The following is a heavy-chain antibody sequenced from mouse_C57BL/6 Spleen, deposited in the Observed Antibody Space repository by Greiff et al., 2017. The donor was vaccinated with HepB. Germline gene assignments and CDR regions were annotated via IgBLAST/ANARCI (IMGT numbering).Heavy chain of an antibody. CDR1: GFTFSDYG. D-gene: IGHD2-2*01. Sequence: EVKLVESGGGLVKPGGSLKLSCAASGFTFSDYGMHWVRQAPEKGLEWVAYISSGSSTIYYADTVKGRFTISRDNAKNTLFLQMTRLRSEDTAMYYCARSYGYERGYYFDYWGQGTTLTVSS. CDR3: ARSYGYERGYYFDY. V-gene: IGHV5-17*01. J-gene: IGHJ2*01. CDR2: ISSGSSTI.